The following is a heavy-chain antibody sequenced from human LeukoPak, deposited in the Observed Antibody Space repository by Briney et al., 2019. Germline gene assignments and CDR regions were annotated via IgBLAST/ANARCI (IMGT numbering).Heavy chain of an antibody. V-gene: IGHV3-21*01. Sequence: PGGSLRLSCAASGFTFSSYSMNWVRQAPGKGLEWVSSISSSSSYIYYADSVKGRFTISRDNAKNSLYLQMNSLRAEDTAVYYCARDLSRGSPMDVWGKGTTVTVSS. CDR1: GFTFSSYS. CDR3: ARDLSRGSPMDV. CDR2: ISSSSSYI. D-gene: IGHD2-15*01. J-gene: IGHJ6*03.